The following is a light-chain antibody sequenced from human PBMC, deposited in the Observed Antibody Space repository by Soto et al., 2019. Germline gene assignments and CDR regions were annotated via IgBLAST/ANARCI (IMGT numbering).Light chain of an antibody. Sequence: QSVLTQPRSVSGSPGQSVTISCTGTSSDVGGYNYVSWYQQHPGKAPKLMIYDVSKWPSGVPDRFSGSKSGNTASLTISGLQAEDEADYYCCSDAGSYVFGTGTKVTVL. CDR2: DVS. CDR3: CSDAGSYV. J-gene: IGLJ1*01. V-gene: IGLV2-11*01. CDR1: SSDVGGYNY.